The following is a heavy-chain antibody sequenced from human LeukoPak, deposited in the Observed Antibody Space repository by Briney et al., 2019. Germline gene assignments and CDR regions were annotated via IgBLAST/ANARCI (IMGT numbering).Heavy chain of an antibody. J-gene: IGHJ4*02. Sequence: PGRSLRLSCAVSGFTFEDYAMHWVRQAPGKGLDWVAAISWNSGSINYADSVKGRFTISRDNAKNSLYLQMNSLRAEDTAFYYCVKERSRTGYFDYWGQGTLVTVSP. CDR1: GFTFEDYA. D-gene: IGHD2-2*01. V-gene: IGHV3-9*01. CDR2: ISWNSGSI. CDR3: VKERSRTGYFDY.